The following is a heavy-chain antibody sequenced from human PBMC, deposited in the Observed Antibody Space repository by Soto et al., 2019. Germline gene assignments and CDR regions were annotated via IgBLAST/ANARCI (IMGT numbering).Heavy chain of an antibody. CDR2: INRNGGST. V-gene: IGHV3-20*04. D-gene: IGHD1-26*01. CDR1: GSTFDDNG. Sequence: EVQLVESGGGVVRPGGSLRLSCAASGSTFDDNGMSWVRQAPGKGLEWVSGINRNGGSTGYADSVKGRFTISRDNAKNSLYLQMNSLSAEDTALYYCARSVGATNWFDPWGQGTLVTVSS. J-gene: IGHJ5*02. CDR3: ARSVGATNWFDP.